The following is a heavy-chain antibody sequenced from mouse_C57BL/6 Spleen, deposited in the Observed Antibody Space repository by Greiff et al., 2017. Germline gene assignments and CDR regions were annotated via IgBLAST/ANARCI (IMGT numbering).Heavy chain of an antibody. CDR2: IDPSDSYT. J-gene: IGHJ4*01. CDR1: GYTFTSYW. V-gene: IGHV1-69*01. Sequence: QVQLQQPGAELVMPGASVKLSCKASGYTFTSYWMHWVKQRPGQGLEWIGEIDPSDSYTNYNQKFKGKSTLTVDKSSSTAYMQRSSLTSEDSAVYYCARSITTVVATDYAMDYWGQGTSVTVSS. CDR3: ARSITTVVATDYAMDY. D-gene: IGHD1-1*01.